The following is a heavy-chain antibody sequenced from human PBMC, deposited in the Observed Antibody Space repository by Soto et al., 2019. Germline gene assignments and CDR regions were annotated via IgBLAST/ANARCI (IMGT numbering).Heavy chain of an antibody. CDR1: GFTFSSYG. J-gene: IGHJ3*02. D-gene: IGHD5-18*01. CDR2: IKQDGTEK. CDR3: ARGDTPMITGMDSFDI. Sequence: GGSLRLSCAASGFTFSSYGMHWVRQAPGKGLEWVANIKQDGTEKNYVDSVKGRFTISRDNARKSLYLQMDSLRAEDTAVYFCARGDTPMITGMDSFDIWGQGTMVTVSS. V-gene: IGHV3-7*01.